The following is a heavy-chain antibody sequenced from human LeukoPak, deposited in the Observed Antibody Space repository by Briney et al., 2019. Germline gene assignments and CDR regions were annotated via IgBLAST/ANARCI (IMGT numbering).Heavy chain of an antibody. Sequence: PGGSLRLSCAASRFTVSSNYMSWVRQAPGKGLEWVSEIYSDGSTYYAASVKGRFSISRDNSKNTVYLQMNSLRAEDTAVYYCAKGTHYGDYLDAFDIWGQGTMVTVSS. CDR3: AKGTHYGDYLDAFDI. J-gene: IGHJ3*02. CDR2: IYSDGST. D-gene: IGHD4-17*01. CDR1: RFTVSSNY. V-gene: IGHV3-53*01.